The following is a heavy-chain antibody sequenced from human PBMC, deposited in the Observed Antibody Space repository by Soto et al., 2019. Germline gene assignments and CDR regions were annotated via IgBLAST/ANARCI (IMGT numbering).Heavy chain of an antibody. CDR2: IYPGDSDT. Sequence: GESLKISCKGSGYSFTSYWIGWVRQMPGKGLEWMGIIYPGDSDTRYSPSFQGQVTISADKSISTAYLQWSSLKASDTAMYYCARLEYSYGLMDYYYMDVWGKGTTVTVSS. D-gene: IGHD5-18*01. J-gene: IGHJ6*03. CDR1: GYSFTSYW. CDR3: ARLEYSYGLMDYYYMDV. V-gene: IGHV5-51*01.